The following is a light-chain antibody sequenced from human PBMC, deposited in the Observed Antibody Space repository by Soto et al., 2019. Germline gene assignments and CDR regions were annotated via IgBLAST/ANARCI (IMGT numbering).Light chain of an antibody. Sequence: DTQMTQSPSSLSASVGDRVTITCRASQNIRSYLNWYQQKPGRAPTLLIYETSTLQTGVPSRFSGGGYGTDFTLSISSLHPEDFAIYYCQQTFSTPRTFGQGTKVDI. V-gene: IGKV1-39*01. CDR1: QNIRSY. CDR3: QQTFSTPRT. CDR2: ETS. J-gene: IGKJ1*01.